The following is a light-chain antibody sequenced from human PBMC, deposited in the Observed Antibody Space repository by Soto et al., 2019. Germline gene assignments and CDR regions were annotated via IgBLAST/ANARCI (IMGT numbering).Light chain of an antibody. CDR2: WAS. Sequence: DIVMTQSPDSLAVSLGERATINCKSSQSVLYSSDNRNNLAWYQQKAGQPPKLIIYWASVREFGVPERFSGSGSGTHFTRTISIRQSEDVAVYYCQQYYSSPGTFGQGTNVEIK. V-gene: IGKV4-1*01. CDR1: QSVLYSSDNRNN. CDR3: QQYYSSPGT. J-gene: IGKJ1*01.